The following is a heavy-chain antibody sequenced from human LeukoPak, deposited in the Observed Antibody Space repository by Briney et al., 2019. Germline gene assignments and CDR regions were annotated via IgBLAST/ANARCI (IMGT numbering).Heavy chain of an antibody. D-gene: IGHD6-13*01. CDR2: INPNSGGT. Sequence: ASVKVSCKASGYTFTGYYMHWVRQAPGQGLEWMGWINPNSGGTNYAQKFQGRVTMTRDTSISTAYMELSRLRSDDTAVYYCAKDPRYSSTRGGLGSWGQGTLVTVSS. J-gene: IGHJ5*02. V-gene: IGHV1-2*02. CDR3: AKDPRYSSTRGGLGS. CDR1: GYTFTGYY.